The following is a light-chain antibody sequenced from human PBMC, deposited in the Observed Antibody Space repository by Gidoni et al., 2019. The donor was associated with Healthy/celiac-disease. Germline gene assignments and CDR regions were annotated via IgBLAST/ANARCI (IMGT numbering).Light chain of an antibody. CDR1: SSDVGGYNY. CDR2: DVS. Sequence: QSALTQPASVSVSPGPSTTISCTGTSSDVGGYNYVPWYQHHPGKAPKPMIYDVSNRPSGVSNRFSGSKSGNTASLTISGLQAEDEADYYCSSYTSSSTLGVFGTGTKVTVL. J-gene: IGLJ1*01. V-gene: IGLV2-14*03. CDR3: SSYTSSSTLGV.